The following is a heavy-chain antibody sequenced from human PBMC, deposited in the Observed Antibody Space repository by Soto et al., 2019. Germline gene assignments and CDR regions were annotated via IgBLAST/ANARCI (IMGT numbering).Heavy chain of an antibody. D-gene: IGHD6-13*01. Sequence: LGAALKISCKASGYSFTSYWIGWVRQMPGKGLEWMGIIYPGDPKTRYSPSFQGQVTVSADKSISTAYLQWSSLKASDTAMYFCARPSITAPWDYWGQGTVGTVSS. CDR2: IYPGDPKT. CDR1: GYSFTSYW. J-gene: IGHJ4*02. V-gene: IGHV5-51*01. CDR3: ARPSITAPWDY.